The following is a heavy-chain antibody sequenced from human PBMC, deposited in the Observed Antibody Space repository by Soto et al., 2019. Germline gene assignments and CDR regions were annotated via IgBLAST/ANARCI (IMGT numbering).Heavy chain of an antibody. D-gene: IGHD2-2*01. Sequence: GGSLRLSCAASGFTFSSYAMSWVRQAPGKGLEWVSAISGSGADTYYADSVKGRFTISRDNSGNTLYLEMYSLRAEDTAVYYCARYIPGVRYYGMDVWGQGTTVTVSS. CDR1: GFTFSSYA. V-gene: IGHV3-23*01. CDR3: ARYIPGVRYYGMDV. J-gene: IGHJ6*02. CDR2: ISGSGADT.